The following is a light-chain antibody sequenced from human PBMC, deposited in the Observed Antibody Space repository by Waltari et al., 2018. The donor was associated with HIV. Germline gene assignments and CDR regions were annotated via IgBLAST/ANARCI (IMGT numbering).Light chain of an antibody. CDR1: RANLGTKT. J-gene: IGLJ3*02. CDR2: SNN. CDR3: AAWDDSLNGWV. Sequence: QSILAQPPSASGTPGQMVSISCSGGRANLGTKTVSWYQQLPGAAPQLGMYSNNQRPSGVPERFSGSKSGTSASLAISGLQSEDEADYYCAAWDDSLNGWVFGGGTKLTVL. V-gene: IGLV1-44*01.